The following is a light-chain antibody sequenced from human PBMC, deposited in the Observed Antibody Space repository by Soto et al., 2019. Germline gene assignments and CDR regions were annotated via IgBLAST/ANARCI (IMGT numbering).Light chain of an antibody. CDR3: QQYKNWPPTWT. J-gene: IGKJ1*01. Sequence: EIVMTQSPATLSVSPEERATLSCRASQSVSSNLAWYQQKPGQAPRLLIHDASTRATGIPARFSGSGSGTEFTLTISSVQSEDSAVYSCQQYKNWPPTWTFGQGSKVEIK. CDR1: QSVSSN. CDR2: DAS. V-gene: IGKV3-15*01.